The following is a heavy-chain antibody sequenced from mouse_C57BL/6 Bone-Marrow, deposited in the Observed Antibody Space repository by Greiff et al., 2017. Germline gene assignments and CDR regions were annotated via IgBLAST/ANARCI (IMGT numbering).Heavy chain of an antibody. CDR2: INPYNGGT. Sequence: EVQLQQSGPVLVKPGASVKMSCKASGYTFTDYYMNWVKQSHGKSLEWIGVINPYNGGTSYNQKFKGKATLTVDKSSSTAYMELNSLTSEDSAVYYCARITTVVTDWYFDVWGTGTTVTGSS. CDR1: GYTFTDYY. D-gene: IGHD1-1*01. J-gene: IGHJ1*03. CDR3: ARITTVVTDWYFDV. V-gene: IGHV1-19*01.